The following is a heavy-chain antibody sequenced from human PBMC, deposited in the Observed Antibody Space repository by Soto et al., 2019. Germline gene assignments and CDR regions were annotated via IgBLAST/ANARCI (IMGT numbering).Heavy chain of an antibody. CDR3: AKDYGDYPYYYYYGMDV. J-gene: IGHJ6*02. CDR2: ISYDGSNK. Sequence: QVQLVESGGGVVQPGRSLRLSCAASGFTFSSYGMHWVRQAPGKGLEWVAVISYDGSNKYYADSVKGRFTISRDNSKNTLYLQMNSLRAEDTAVYYCAKDYGDYPYYYYYGMDVWDQGTTVTVSS. CDR1: GFTFSSYG. D-gene: IGHD4-17*01. V-gene: IGHV3-30*18.